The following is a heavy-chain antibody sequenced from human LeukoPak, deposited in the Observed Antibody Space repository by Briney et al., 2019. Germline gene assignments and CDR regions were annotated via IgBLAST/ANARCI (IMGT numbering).Heavy chain of an antibody. V-gene: IGHV3-48*03. CDR3: ARGYYDFWSGYSTYYYYGMDV. CDR2: ISSSGSTI. CDR1: GFTLSSYE. J-gene: IGHJ6*02. Sequence: AGGSLRLSCAASGFTLSSYEMNWVRQAPEKGLEWVSYISSSGSTIYYADSVKGRFTISRDNAKNSLYLQMNRLRAEDTAVYYCARGYYDFWSGYSTYYYYGMDVWGQGTTVTVSS. D-gene: IGHD3-3*01.